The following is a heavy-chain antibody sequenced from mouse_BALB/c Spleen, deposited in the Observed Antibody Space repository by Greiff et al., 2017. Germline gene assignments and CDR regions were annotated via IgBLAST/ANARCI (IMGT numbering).Heavy chain of an antibody. Sequence: QVQLKESGPGLVAPSQSLSITCTVSGFSLTSYDISWIRQPPGKGLEWLGVIWTGGGTNYNSAFMSRLSISKDNSKSQVFLKMNSLQTDDTAIYYCVRDLGAWFAYWGQGTLVTVSA. CDR1: GFSLTSYD. D-gene: IGHD4-1*01. CDR3: VRDLGAWFAY. J-gene: IGHJ3*01. CDR2: IWTGGGT. V-gene: IGHV2-9-2*01.